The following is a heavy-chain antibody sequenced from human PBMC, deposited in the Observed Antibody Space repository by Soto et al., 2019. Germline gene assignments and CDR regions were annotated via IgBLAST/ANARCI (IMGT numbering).Heavy chain of an antibody. D-gene: IGHD4-17*01. CDR2: IGASGTSS. Sequence: GGSLRLSCAASGFTFSSYAMSWVRQAPGKGLEWLLGIGASGTSSYYTDSVKGRFTTSRDNSKNILYLQMDSLRAEDTALYYCAKDRDYGDNSGAFWGQGTLVTVSS. CDR3: AKDRDYGDNSGAF. J-gene: IGHJ4*02. CDR1: GFTFSSYA. V-gene: IGHV3-23*01.